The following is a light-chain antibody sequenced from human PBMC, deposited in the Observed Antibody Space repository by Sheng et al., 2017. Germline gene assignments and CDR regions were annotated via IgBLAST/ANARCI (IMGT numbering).Light chain of an antibody. CDR2: EDN. CDR1: SGSIASNY. V-gene: IGLV6-57*01. CDR3: QSYDSQQV. J-gene: IGLJ1*01. Sequence: NFMLTQPHSVSESPGKTVTISCTRSSGSIASNYVQWYQQRPGSSPTTVIYEDNQRPSGVPDRFSGSIDSSSNSASLTISGLKTEDEADYYCQSYDSQQVFGTGTKVTVL.